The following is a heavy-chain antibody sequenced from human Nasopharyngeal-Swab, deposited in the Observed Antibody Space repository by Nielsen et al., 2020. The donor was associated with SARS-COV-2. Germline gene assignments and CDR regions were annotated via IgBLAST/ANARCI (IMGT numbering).Heavy chain of an antibody. Sequence: GSLRLSCAVYGGSFSGYYWSWIRQSPGKGLEWIGEISRSGRTNYNPSLNSRVTISLDTSKNQFSLKVTSVTAAETAVYYCARQGVPIRGWFKDYDRTAYEYWGQGTLVTVSS. V-gene: IGHV4-34*01. D-gene: IGHD3-22*01. CDR1: GGSFSGYY. CDR3: ARQGVPIRGWFKDYDRTAYEY. CDR2: ISRSGRT. J-gene: IGHJ4*02.